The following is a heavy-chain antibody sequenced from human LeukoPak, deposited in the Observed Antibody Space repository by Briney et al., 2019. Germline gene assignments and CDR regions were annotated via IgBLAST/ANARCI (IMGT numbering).Heavy chain of an antibody. V-gene: IGHV3-49*04. D-gene: IGHD2/OR15-2a*01. CDR3: TRDWANLPFH. J-gene: IGHJ4*02. Sequence: GGSLRLSCAASGFTVSRNYMSWVRQGPGKGLEWVGFIRSKAYGGTTEYAASVKGRFTISRDDSKSIAYLQMNSLKTEDTAVYYCTRDWANLPFHWGQGTLVTVSS. CDR2: IRSKAYGGTT. CDR1: GFTVSRNY.